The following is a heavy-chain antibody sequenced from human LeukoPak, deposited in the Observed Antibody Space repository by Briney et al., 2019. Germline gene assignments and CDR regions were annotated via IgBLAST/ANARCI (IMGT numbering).Heavy chain of an antibody. J-gene: IGHJ4*02. CDR3: AKDLGFCSGGSCGSMTTVTSYDY. V-gene: IGHV1-2*02. CDR2: LNPKSGAT. CDR1: GYTFTDYY. D-gene: IGHD2-15*01. Sequence: GASVKVSCKASGYTFTDYYMHWVRQAPGQGLEWMGWLNPKSGATNFAQKFQGRVTMTRDTSITTAYMELSRLRSDDTAVYYCAKDLGFCSGGSCGSMTTVTSYDYWGQGTLVTVSS.